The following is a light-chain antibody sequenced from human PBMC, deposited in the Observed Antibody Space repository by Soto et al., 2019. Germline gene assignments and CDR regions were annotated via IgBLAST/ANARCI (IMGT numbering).Light chain of an antibody. CDR1: QTIRCHY. CDR3: QQYGSSPWT. CDR2: GAS. V-gene: IGKV3-20*01. Sequence: ETVLTQSPGTLSLSPGERATLSCRASQTIRCHYLAWYRQTPGQAPRLLIYGASTRATGIADRFSGSGSGTDFTLIISRLEPEEFALYYCQQYGSSPWTFGQGTKVEIK. J-gene: IGKJ1*01.